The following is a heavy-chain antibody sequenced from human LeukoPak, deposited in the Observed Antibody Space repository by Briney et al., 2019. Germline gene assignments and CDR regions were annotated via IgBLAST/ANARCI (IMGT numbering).Heavy chain of an antibody. J-gene: IGHJ5*02. V-gene: IGHV3-23*01. D-gene: IGHD6-13*01. CDR2: ISGSGGST. CDR3: AKVLTAGHVLAPNNWFDP. Sequence: GGSLRLSCAASGFTFSSYAMSWVRKAPGKGLEWVSAISGSGGSTYYADSVKGRFTISRDNSKNTLYLQMNSLRAEDTAVYYCAKVLTAGHVLAPNNWFDPWGQGTLVTVSS. CDR1: GFTFSSYA.